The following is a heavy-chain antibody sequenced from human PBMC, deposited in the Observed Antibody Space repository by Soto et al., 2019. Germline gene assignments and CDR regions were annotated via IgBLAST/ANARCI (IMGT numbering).Heavy chain of an antibody. CDR2: ISGSGGST. Sequence: EVQLLESGGGLVQPGGSLRLSCAASGFPFSSYAMRWVRQAPVKGLEWVSAISGSGGSTYYADSVKGRFTISRDNSKNTLYLQMNSLRAEDTAVYYCARRGSGSYYDYWGQGTLVTVCS. CDR1: GFPFSSYA. D-gene: IGHD1-26*01. J-gene: IGHJ4*02. CDR3: ARRGSGSYYDY. V-gene: IGHV3-23*01.